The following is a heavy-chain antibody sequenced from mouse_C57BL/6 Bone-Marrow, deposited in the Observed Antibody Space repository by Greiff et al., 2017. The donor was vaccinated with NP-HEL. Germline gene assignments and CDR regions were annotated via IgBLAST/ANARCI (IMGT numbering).Heavy chain of an antibody. D-gene: IGHD2-10*01. CDR1: GFTFSSYG. CDR3: ARPYYGNFDV. Sequence: DVMLVESGGDLVKPGGSLKLSCAASGFTFSSYGMSWVRQTPDKRLEWVATISSGGSYTYYPDSVKGRFTISRDNAKNTLYLQMSSLKSEDTAMYYCARPYYGNFDVWGTGTTVTVSS. J-gene: IGHJ1*03. CDR2: ISSGGSYT. V-gene: IGHV5-6*02.